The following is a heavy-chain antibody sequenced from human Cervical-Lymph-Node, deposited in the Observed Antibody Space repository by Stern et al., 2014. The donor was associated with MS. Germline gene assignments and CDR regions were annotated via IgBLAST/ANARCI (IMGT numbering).Heavy chain of an antibody. CDR1: GGSISSSNW. J-gene: IGHJ3*02. D-gene: IGHD6-6*01. CDR2: IYHSGST. CDR3: AREGYSSSYDAFDI. V-gene: IGHV4-4*02. Sequence: QLPLQESGPGLVKPSGTLSLTCAVSGGSISSSNWWSWVRQPPGKGLEWIGEIYHSGSTNYNPSLKSQVTISVDKPKNQFSLKLSSVTAADTAVYYCAREGYSSSYDAFDIWGQGTMVTVSS.